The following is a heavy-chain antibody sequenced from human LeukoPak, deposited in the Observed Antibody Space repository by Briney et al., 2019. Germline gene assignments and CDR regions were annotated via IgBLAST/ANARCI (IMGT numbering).Heavy chain of an antibody. V-gene: IGHV1-18*01. Sequence: GASVKVSCKASGYTFTRYGIGWVRQAPGQGLEWMGWISAYNGNTNYAQKLQGRVTMTTDTSTSTAYMELRSLRSDDTAVYYCASATRGYSYGFDYWGQGTLVTVSS. CDR1: GYTFTRYG. CDR3: ASATRGYSYGFDY. CDR2: ISAYNGNT. D-gene: IGHD5-18*01. J-gene: IGHJ4*02.